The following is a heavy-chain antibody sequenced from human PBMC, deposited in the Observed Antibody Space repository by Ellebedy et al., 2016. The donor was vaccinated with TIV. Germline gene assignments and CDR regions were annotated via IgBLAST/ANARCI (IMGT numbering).Heavy chain of an antibody. J-gene: IGHJ4*02. CDR3: AKDANFGGTD. CDR2: ISYDTRNK. CDR1: GFIFGNYG. Sequence: GESLKISCAGSGFIFGNYGMHWVRQAPGKGLERVAVISYDTRNKYYADSVKGRFTISRDNSNNMMYLQMNSLNSEDTAVYYCAKDANFGGTDWGQGTLVTGAS. V-gene: IGHV3-30*18. D-gene: IGHD4-23*01.